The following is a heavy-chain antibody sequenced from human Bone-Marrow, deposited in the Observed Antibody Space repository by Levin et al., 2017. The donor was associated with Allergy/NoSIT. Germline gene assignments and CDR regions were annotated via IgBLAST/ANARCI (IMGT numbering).Heavy chain of an antibody. CDR3: ADVGRSYGLDV. J-gene: IGHJ6*02. D-gene: IGHD1-26*01. CDR2: ITDKGHSYTS. V-gene: IGHV3-72*01. Sequence: LSLNCTVSGGSVSGYFWGWIRQSPGKGLEWIGRITDKGHSYTSEYAASVRGRFTISRDDSKNSVYLEMNSLKTEDTAVYYCADVGRSYGLDVWGQGTTVTVSS. CDR1: GGSVSGYF.